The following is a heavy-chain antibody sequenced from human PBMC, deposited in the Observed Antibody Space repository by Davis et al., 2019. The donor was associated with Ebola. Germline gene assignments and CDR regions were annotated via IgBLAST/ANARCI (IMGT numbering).Heavy chain of an antibody. CDR1: GYTFTGYY. J-gene: IGHJ5*02. CDR3: ARAYDILTDWFDP. Sequence: AASVKVSCKASGYTFTGYYMHWVRQAPGQGLEWMGRIIPILGIANYAQKFQGRVTMTTDTSTSTAYMELRSLRSGDTAVYYCARAYDILTDWFDPWGQGTLVTVSS. CDR2: IIPILGIA. D-gene: IGHD3-9*01. V-gene: IGHV1-2*02.